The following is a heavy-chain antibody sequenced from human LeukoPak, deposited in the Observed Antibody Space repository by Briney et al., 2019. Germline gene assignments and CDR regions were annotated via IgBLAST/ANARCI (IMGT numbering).Heavy chain of an antibody. CDR3: ARNHVDWFDP. D-gene: IGHD1-14*01. V-gene: IGHV4-59*01. CDR1: GGSISSYY. J-gene: IGHJ5*02. Sequence: SETLSLTCTVSGGSISSYYWSWIRPPPGKGLEWIGYIYYSGSTNYNPSLKSRVTISVDTSKNQFSLKLSSVTAADTAVYYCARNHVDWFDPWGQGTLVTVSS. CDR2: IYYSGST.